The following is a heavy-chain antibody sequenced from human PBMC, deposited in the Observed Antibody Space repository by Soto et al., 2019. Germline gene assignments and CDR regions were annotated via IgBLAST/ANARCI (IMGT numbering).Heavy chain of an antibody. D-gene: IGHD3-3*01. CDR2: VKSVAHGGTT. Sequence: GGSLRLSCAASGLTFSNAWINWVRQAPREKLEWVGRVKSVAHGGTTDLAESVKGRFVISRDDSNNMVYLQMNSLRAEDTAVYYCAEEIEQNYDFWSGYGPMDVWGQGTTVTVSS. J-gene: IGHJ6*02. V-gene: IGHV3-15*07. CDR1: GLTFSNAW. CDR3: AEEIEQNYDFWSGYGPMDV.